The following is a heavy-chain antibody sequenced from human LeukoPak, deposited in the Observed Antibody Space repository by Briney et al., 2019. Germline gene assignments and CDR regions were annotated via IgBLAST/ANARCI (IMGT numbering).Heavy chain of an antibody. CDR3: ARDVFVASDAFDI. D-gene: IGHD5-12*01. V-gene: IGHV4-34*12. CDR1: VGSFSDYC. J-gene: IGHJ3*02. CDR2: ILHNGST. Sequence: PSEALSVTRVLYVGSFSDYCWCWIRPTPGRGGEWVGEILHNGSTDYNPSLKSRVTISKDVSKNQFSLKLRSVTAADTAMYYCARDVFVASDAFDIWGHGTMVTVSS.